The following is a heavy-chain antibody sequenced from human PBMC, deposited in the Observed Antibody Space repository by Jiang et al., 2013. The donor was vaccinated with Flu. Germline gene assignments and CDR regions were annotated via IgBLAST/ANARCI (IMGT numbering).Heavy chain of an antibody. Sequence: TCTVSGGSISSHYWSWIRQPPGKGLEWIGYIYYSGSTNYNPSLKSRVTISVDTSKNQFSLKLSSVTAADTAVYYCARYPMIGYMDVWGKGTTVTVSS. CDR1: GGSISSHY. J-gene: IGHJ6*03. CDR3: ARYPMIGYMDV. V-gene: IGHV4-59*11. CDR2: IYYSGST. D-gene: IGHD3-10*02.